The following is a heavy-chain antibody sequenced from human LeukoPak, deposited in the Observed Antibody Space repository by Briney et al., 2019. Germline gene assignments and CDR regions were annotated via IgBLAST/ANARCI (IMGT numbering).Heavy chain of an antibody. CDR3: ARDRGSESIAVAGSNWFDP. V-gene: IGHV4-4*07. D-gene: IGHD6-19*01. J-gene: IGHJ5*02. Sequence: SETLSLTCTVSGGSISSYYGSWIRQPAGKGLEWIGRIYTSGSNNYNPSLKSRVTMSVDTPKNQFSLKLISVTAADTAVYYCARDRGSESIAVAGSNWFDPWGQGTLVTVSS. CDR2: IYTSGSN. CDR1: GGSISSYY.